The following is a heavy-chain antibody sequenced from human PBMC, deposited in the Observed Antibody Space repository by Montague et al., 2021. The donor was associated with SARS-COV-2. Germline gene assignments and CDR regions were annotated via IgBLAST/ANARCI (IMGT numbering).Heavy chain of an antibody. J-gene: IGHJ6*02. Sequence: SLRLSCAASGFTFSSYAMHWVRQAPGKGLEWVAVISYDGSNKYYSDSVKGRFTISRDNSKNTLYLQMNNLRAEDTAVYYCARPRSGSYYSGMDVWGQGTTVTVSS. CDR2: ISYDGSNK. CDR1: GFTFSSYA. V-gene: IGHV3-30-3*01. CDR3: ARPRSGSYYSGMDV. D-gene: IGHD1-26*01.